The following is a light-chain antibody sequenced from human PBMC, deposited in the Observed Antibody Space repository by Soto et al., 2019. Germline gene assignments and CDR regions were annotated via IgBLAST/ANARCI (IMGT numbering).Light chain of an antibody. CDR1: QDISEY. CDR3: QQRIPYPFT. V-gene: IGKV1-9*01. CDR2: AAS. Sequence: DIQLTQSPSFLSAYVGDRVTITCRASQDISEYLVWYQQQPGTAPKLLMYAASTLLSGVPSRFSGSGSGTEYTLTISSLQPEDFATYYCQQRIPYPFTFGPGTKVNVK. J-gene: IGKJ3*01.